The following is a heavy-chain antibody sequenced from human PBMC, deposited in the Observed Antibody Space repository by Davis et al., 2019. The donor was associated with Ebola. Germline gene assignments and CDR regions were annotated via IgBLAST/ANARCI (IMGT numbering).Heavy chain of an antibody. CDR2: IYYSGST. V-gene: IGHV4-31*03. J-gene: IGHJ5*02. Sequence: SETLSLTCTVSGGSISSSSYYWGWIRQPPGKGLEWIGYIYYSGSTYYNPSLKSRVTISVDTSKNQFSLKLSSVTAADTAVYYCASDTGGGWYSRFDPWGQGTLVTVSS. CDR3: ASDTGGGWYSRFDP. CDR1: GGSISSSSYY. D-gene: IGHD6-19*01.